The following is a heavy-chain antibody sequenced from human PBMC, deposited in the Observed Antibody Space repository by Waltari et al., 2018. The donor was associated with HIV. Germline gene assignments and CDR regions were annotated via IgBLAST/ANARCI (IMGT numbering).Heavy chain of an antibody. CDR2: ISSGSTYA. CDR3: ARAPPHTGQGYGLDV. CDR1: GFSFGDYS. D-gene: IGHD4-17*01. V-gene: IGHV3-21*01. Sequence: EVDLVESGGGLVKPGGSLRLSCAGSGFSFGDYSMIWVRQAPGKGLGWVSVISSGSTYAYYRDSVKGRFTVSRDNAEKTLYLQMNSLRVEDTAVYYCARAPPHTGQGYGLDVWGQGTTVTVS. J-gene: IGHJ6*02.